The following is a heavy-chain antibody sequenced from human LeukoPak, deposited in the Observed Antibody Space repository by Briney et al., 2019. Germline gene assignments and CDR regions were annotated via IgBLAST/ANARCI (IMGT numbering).Heavy chain of an antibody. J-gene: IGHJ6*03. D-gene: IGHD2-2*01. Sequence: ASVKVSCKASGYTFTGYYMHWVRQAPGQGREWMGWINPNSGGTNYAQKFQGRVTMTRDTSISTAYMELSRLRSDDTAVYYCARARADIVVVPATNYYYYYMDVWGKGTTVTVSS. CDR3: ARARADIVVVPATNYYYYYMDV. CDR1: GYTFTGYY. CDR2: INPNSGGT. V-gene: IGHV1-2*02.